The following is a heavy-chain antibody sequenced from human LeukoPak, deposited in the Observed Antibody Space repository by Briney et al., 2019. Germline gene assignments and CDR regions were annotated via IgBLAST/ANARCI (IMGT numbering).Heavy chain of an antibody. CDR2: IYYSGST. CDR1: GGSISSYY. CDR3: ARGRYYDFGDY. Sequence: PSETLSLTCTVSGGSISSYYWNWIRQPPGKGLEWIGYIYYSGSTNYNPSLKSRVTILVDTSKNQFSLKLSSVTAADTAVYYCARGRYYDFGDYWAQGTLVTVSS. D-gene: IGHD3-3*01. V-gene: IGHV4-59*01. J-gene: IGHJ4*02.